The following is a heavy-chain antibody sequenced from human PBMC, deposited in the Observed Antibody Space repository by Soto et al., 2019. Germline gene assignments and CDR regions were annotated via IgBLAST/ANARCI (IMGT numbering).Heavy chain of an antibody. Sequence: PKETLRLTFTVSGFSRTLGERGVSWIRQPPVKALASLAHIVSDNESSYSTSLQGRLTIYKDTSGSQVVLIMTNVAPVDTAKYYCARTKVDSYHFYYAMD. V-gene: IGHV2-26*01. CDR1: GFSRTLGERG. CDR3: ARTKVDSYHFYYAMD. CDR2: IVSDNES. D-gene: IGHD3-9*01. J-gene: IGHJ6*01.